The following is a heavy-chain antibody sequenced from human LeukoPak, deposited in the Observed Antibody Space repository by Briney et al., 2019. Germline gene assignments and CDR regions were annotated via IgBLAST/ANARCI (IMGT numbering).Heavy chain of an antibody. J-gene: IGHJ4*02. V-gene: IGHV3-23*01. CDR1: GFTISSYY. Sequence: GGSLRLSCAASGFTISSYYWSWIRQAPGKGLEWVSAISDTGGSTYYADSVRGRFTIYRDNSKNPLYLQMNSLRAEDTAVYYCAKGYSGGHFDYWGQGTLVTVSS. D-gene: IGHD4-11*01. CDR2: ISDTGGST. CDR3: AKGYSGGHFDY.